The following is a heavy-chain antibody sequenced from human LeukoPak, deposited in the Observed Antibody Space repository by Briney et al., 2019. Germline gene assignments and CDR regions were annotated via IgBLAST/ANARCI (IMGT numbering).Heavy chain of an antibody. J-gene: IGHJ4*02. Sequence: GGSLRLSCAASGFTFSSYAMSWVRQAPGKGLEWVSSISGNGGSTYYADSVKGRFTISRDNSKNTLYLQMNSLRAEDMAVYYCAKDNGYSSGWFELDYWGQGNLVTVSS. CDR3: AKDNGYSSGWFELDY. CDR1: GFTFSSYA. V-gene: IGHV3-23*01. D-gene: IGHD6-19*01. CDR2: ISGNGGST.